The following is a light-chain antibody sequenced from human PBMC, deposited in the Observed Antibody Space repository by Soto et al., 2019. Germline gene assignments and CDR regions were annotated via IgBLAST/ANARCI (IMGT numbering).Light chain of an antibody. CDR3: QQYNNWPPLT. V-gene: IGKV3-15*01. Sequence: ETVMTQSPATLSLSPGERVTLSCRASQSVSSNLAWYQQKPGQAPRLLIYGASTRATGIPARFSGSGSGTDFPLTISSLQSEDFAVYYCQQYNNWPPLTFGGGTKVEIK. J-gene: IGKJ4*01. CDR1: QSVSSN. CDR2: GAS.